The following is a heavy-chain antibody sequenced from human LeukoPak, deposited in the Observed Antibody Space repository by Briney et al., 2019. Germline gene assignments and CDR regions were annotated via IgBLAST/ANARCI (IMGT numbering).Heavy chain of an antibody. CDR3: ARDSIVVVPAANDAFDV. D-gene: IGHD2-2*01. CDR2: ISSSGSTI. Sequence: PGGSLRLSCAASGFTFSNYEMNWVRQAPGKGLEWISYISSSGSTIYYADSVKGRFTISRDNAKNSLYLQMNSLRAEDTAVYYCARDSIVVVPAANDAFDVWGQGTMVIVSS. CDR1: GFTFSNYE. V-gene: IGHV3-48*03. J-gene: IGHJ3*01.